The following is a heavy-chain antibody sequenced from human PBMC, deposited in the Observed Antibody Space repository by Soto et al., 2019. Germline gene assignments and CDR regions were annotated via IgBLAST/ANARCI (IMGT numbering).Heavy chain of an antibody. CDR1: NGSFSGYY. CDR2: INHSGST. Sequence: LSLTCTIYNGSFSGYYWGWLRQPPGKGLEWIGHINHSGSTTYDPSLKSRVTIAVDTSENHFSLRLSSMTAADTAVYYCARTKGLRRHGAMDIWGQGTMVTVSS. V-gene: IGHV4-34*01. CDR3: ARTKGLRRHGAMDI. J-gene: IGHJ3*02. D-gene: IGHD1-26*01.